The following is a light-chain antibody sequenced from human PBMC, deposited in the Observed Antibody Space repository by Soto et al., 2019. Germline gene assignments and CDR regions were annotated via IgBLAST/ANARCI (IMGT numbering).Light chain of an antibody. CDR2: KAS. Sequence: DIQMTQSPSTQSASVGDRVTITCRASESINSWLAWYQQKPGKAPKLLIYKASNLESGVPSRFSGSGSGTEFTLTITSLQPDDFATYYCQQYQSYSQFGQGTKVEIK. CDR3: QQYQSYSQ. J-gene: IGKJ1*01. CDR1: ESINSW. V-gene: IGKV1-5*03.